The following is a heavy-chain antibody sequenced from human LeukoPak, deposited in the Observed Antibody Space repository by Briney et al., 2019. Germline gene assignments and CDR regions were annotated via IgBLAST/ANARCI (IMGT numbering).Heavy chain of an antibody. D-gene: IGHD6-19*01. Sequence: ASVKVSCKASGYTFTSYDINWVRQVTGQGLEWMGWINPNSGGTNYAQKFQGRVTMTRDTSISTAYMELSRLRSDDTAVYYCARDLESSGYYRGDAFDIWGQGTMVTVSS. CDR1: GYTFTSYD. V-gene: IGHV1-2*02. CDR3: ARDLESSGYYRGDAFDI. CDR2: INPNSGGT. J-gene: IGHJ3*02.